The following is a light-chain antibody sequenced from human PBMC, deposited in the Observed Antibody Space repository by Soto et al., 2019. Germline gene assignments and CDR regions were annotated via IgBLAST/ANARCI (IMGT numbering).Light chain of an antibody. V-gene: IGLV2-14*01. CDR1: SSDVGGYNY. Sequence: QSVLTQPASVSGSPGRSITISCTGTSSDVGGYNYVSWYQQHPGKAPKLMIYDVSNRPSGVSNRFSGSKSGNTASLSVSGLQAEDEADYYCSSYTSSNIVFGTGTKVTVL. J-gene: IGLJ1*01. CDR3: SSYTSSNIV. CDR2: DVS.